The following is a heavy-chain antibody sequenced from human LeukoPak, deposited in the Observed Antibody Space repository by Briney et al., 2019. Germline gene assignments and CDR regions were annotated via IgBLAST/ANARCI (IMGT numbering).Heavy chain of an antibody. V-gene: IGHV4-59*01. Sequence: SETLSLTCTVSVGSISSYYWSWIRQPPGKGLEWIGYIYYSGSTNYNPSLKSRVTISVDTSKNQFSLKLSSVTAAATAVYYCARERQRRFDYWGQGTLVTVSS. J-gene: IGHJ4*02. D-gene: IGHD6-25*01. CDR3: ARERQRRFDY. CDR2: IYYSGST. CDR1: VGSISSYY.